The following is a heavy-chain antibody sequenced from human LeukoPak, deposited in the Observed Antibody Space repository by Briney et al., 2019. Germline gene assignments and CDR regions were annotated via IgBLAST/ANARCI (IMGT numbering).Heavy chain of an antibody. V-gene: IGHV3-21*01. CDR2: ISSSSSYI. CDR1: GFTFSSHS. CDR3: AREGIAAAGPDAFDI. J-gene: IGHJ3*02. D-gene: IGHD6-13*01. Sequence: GGSLRLSCAASGFTFSSHSMNWVRQAPGKGLEWVSSISSSSSYIYYADSVKGRFTISRDNAKNSLYLQMNSLRAEDTAVYYCAREGIAAAGPDAFDIWGQGTMVTVSS.